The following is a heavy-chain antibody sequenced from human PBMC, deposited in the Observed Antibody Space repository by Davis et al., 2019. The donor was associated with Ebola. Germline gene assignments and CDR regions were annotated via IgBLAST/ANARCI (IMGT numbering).Heavy chain of an antibody. J-gene: IGHJ4*02. CDR1: GFTFSSYW. CDR2: INSDGSST. D-gene: IGHD6-19*01. V-gene: IGHV3-74*01. Sequence: PGGSLRLSCAASGFTFSSYWMHWVRQAPGKGLVWVSRINSDGSSTSYADSVKGRFTISRDNAKSTLYLQMNSLRAEDTAVYYCARVSSGWAFIDYWGQGTLVTVSS. CDR3: ARVSSGWAFIDY.